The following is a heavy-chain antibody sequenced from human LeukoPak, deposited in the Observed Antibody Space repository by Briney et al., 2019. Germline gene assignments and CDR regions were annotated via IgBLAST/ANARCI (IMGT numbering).Heavy chain of an antibody. D-gene: IGHD6-19*01. Sequence: GASVKVSCKASGYTFTSYGISWVRQAPGQGLEWMGWISAYNGNTNYAQKLQGRVTMTTDTSTSTAYMELRSLRSDDTAVYYCAREPAHIAVAGSPDYWGQGTLVTVSS. J-gene: IGHJ4*02. CDR1: GYTFTSYG. CDR3: AREPAHIAVAGSPDY. CDR2: ISAYNGNT. V-gene: IGHV1-18*01.